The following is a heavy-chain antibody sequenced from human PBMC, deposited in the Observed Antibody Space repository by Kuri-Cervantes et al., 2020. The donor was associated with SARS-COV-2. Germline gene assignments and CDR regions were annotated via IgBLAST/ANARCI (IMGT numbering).Heavy chain of an antibody. CDR2: IYYSGST. J-gene: IGHJ4*02. CDR3: ARGPSRGCSGGSCYWFYFDY. Sequence: SETLSLTCTVSGGPISSYYWSWIRQPPGKGLEWIGYIYYSGSTNYNPSLKSRVTISVDTSKNQFSLKLSSVTAADTAVYYCARGPSRGCSGGSCYWFYFDYWGQGTLVTVSS. CDR1: GGPISSYY. V-gene: IGHV4-59*01. D-gene: IGHD2-15*01.